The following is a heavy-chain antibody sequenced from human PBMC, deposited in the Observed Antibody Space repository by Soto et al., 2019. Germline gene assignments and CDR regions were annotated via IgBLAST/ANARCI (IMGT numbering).Heavy chain of an antibody. V-gene: IGHV1-58*01. D-gene: IGHD3-22*01. Sequence: GASVKVSCNASGFTFTSSAVQWVRQARGQRLEWIGWIVVGSGNTNYAQKFQERVTITRDMSTSTAYMELSSLRSEDTAVYYCAADSYYYDSSGSDAFDIWGQGTMVTVSS. J-gene: IGHJ3*02. CDR1: GFTFTSSA. CDR3: AADSYYYDSSGSDAFDI. CDR2: IVVGSGNT.